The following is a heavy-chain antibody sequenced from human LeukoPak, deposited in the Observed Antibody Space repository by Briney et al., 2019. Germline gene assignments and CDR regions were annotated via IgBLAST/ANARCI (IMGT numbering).Heavy chain of an antibody. D-gene: IGHD3-10*01. CDR2: IYPGDSDT. V-gene: IGHV5-51*01. CDR1: GYSFTSYW. Sequence: GESLKISCKGSGYSFTSYWIGWVRQMPGKGLESMVIIYPGDSDTRYSPSFQGQVTISADKSISTAYLQWSSLKASDTAMYYCARSFMVRGVINYFDYRGQGTLVTVSS. J-gene: IGHJ4*02. CDR3: ARSFMVRGVINYFDY.